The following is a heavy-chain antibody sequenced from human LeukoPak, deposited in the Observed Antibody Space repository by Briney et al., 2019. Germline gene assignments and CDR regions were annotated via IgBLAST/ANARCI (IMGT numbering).Heavy chain of an antibody. J-gene: IGHJ3*02. D-gene: IGHD3-22*01. CDR2: IYYSGST. CDR1: GGSISSYY. CDR3: ARPSQFGSGCWRGALDI. Sequence: SETLSLTCTVSGGSISSYYWSWIRQPPGKGLEWIGYIYYSGSTNYNPSLKSRVTISVDTSKNQFSLKLSSVTAADTAVYYCARPSQFGSGCWRGALDIWGQGTMVTVSS. V-gene: IGHV4-59*08.